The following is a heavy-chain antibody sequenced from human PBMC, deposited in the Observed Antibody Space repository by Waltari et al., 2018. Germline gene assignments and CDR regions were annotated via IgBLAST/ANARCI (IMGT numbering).Heavy chain of an antibody. Sequence: QVQLQESGPGLVKPSETLSLTCTVSGGSISSYYWSWIRQPAGKGLEWIGRIYTSGSTNYNPSVMSRVTMSVDTSKNQSSRNLSSVTAADTAVYYCARDGTYYDFWIGYYRPNYFDYWGQGTLVTVSS. CDR3: ARDGTYYDFWIGYYRPNYFDY. D-gene: IGHD3-3*01. CDR1: GGSISSYY. V-gene: IGHV4-4*07. J-gene: IGHJ4*02. CDR2: IYTSGST.